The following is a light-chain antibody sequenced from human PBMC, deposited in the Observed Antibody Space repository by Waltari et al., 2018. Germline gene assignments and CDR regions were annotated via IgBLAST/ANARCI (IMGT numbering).Light chain of an antibody. CDR1: QRVSYW. CDR3: QQYNSYSYT. V-gene: IGKV1-5*01. CDR2: DAS. J-gene: IGKJ2*01. Sequence: DIQMTQSPATLSASVGDRVTITCRASQRVSYWLAWYQQKPGKAPKLLIYDASSLESGVPSRFSGSGSGTEFTLTINSLQTDDFATYYCQQYNSYSYTFGQGTKLEI.